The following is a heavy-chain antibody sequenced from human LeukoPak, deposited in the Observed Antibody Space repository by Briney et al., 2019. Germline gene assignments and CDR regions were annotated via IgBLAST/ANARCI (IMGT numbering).Heavy chain of an antibody. CDR1: GGSISSGSYY. CDR2: IYTSGST. J-gene: IGHJ4*02. Sequence: SETLSLTCTVSGGSISSGSYYWSWIRQPAGKGLEWIGRIYTSGSTNYNPSLKSRVTISVDTSKNQFSLKLSSVTAADTAVYYCARGYSSPSYYFDYWGQGTLVTVSS. CDR3: ARGYSSPSYYFDY. D-gene: IGHD6-13*01. V-gene: IGHV4-61*02.